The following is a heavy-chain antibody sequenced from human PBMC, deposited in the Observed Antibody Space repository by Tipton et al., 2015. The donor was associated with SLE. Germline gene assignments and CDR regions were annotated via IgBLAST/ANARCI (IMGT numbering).Heavy chain of an antibody. Sequence: SLRLSCAASGFTFSSSWMSWLRRAPGKGLEGVANIKPDGREIYYVDSVKGRFTISRDSAKTSLYLQMDGLRVGDTAVYYCARDGSGWSITWGQGTLVTVSS. V-gene: IGHV3-7*01. D-gene: IGHD6-19*01. CDR3: ARDGSGWSIT. CDR2: IKPDGREI. J-gene: IGHJ5*02. CDR1: GFTFSSSW.